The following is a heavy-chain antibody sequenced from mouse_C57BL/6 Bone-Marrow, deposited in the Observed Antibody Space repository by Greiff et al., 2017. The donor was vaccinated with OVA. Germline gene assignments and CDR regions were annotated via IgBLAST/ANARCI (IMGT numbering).Heavy chain of an antibody. CDR3: TRSDYVLFAY. D-gene: IGHD2-4*01. CDR1: GYTFTDYE. V-gene: IGHV1-15*01. CDR2: IDPETGGT. Sequence: QVHVKQSGAELVRPGASVTLSCKASGYTFTDYEMHWVKQTPVHGLEWIGAIDPETGGTAYNQKFKGKAILTADKSSSTAYMELRSLTSEDSAVYYCTRSDYVLFAYWGQGTLVTVSA. J-gene: IGHJ3*01.